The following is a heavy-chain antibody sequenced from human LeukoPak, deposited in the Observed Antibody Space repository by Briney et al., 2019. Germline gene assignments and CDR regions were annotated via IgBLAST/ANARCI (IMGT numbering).Heavy chain of an antibody. CDR3: ARGRPEFFGSGTYLND. J-gene: IGHJ4*02. V-gene: IGHV3-48*03. CDR1: GFSVSTYE. CDR2: KSSSGTTI. Sequence: QPGGSLRLSCAASGFSVSTYEMNWVRQAPGKGLECVSYKSSSGTTISYADSVEGRFTISRDNAKNSLYLEMNSLRVEETAVYYCARGRPEFFGSGTYLNDWGQGTLVTVSS. D-gene: IGHD3-10*01.